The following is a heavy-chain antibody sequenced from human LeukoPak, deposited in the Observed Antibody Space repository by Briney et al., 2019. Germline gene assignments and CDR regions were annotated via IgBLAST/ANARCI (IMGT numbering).Heavy chain of an antibody. CDR2: ISAYNGNT. Sequence: ASVKVSCKASGYTFTSYGISWVRQAPGQGLEWMGWISAYNGNTNYAQKFQGRVTMTRDTSTSAVYMELSSLRSEDTAVYYCAVVGGDSFDYWGQGTLVTVSS. V-gene: IGHV1-18*01. D-gene: IGHD1-26*01. CDR3: AVVGGDSFDY. J-gene: IGHJ4*02. CDR1: GYTFTSYG.